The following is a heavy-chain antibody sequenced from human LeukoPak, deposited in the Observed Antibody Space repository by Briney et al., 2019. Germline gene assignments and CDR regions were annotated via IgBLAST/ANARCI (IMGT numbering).Heavy chain of an antibody. V-gene: IGHV3-23*01. CDR2: ISGSGGST. J-gene: IGHJ5*02. CDR1: GFTFRSYA. Sequence: RGSLRLSCAASGFTFRSYAMNWVRQAPGKGLEWVSAISGSGGSTYYADSLKGRFTISRDNSKNTLYLQMNSLRAEDTAVYYCAHPTEYSSSWYGNWFDPWGQGTLVTVSS. D-gene: IGHD6-13*01. CDR3: AHPTEYSSSWYGNWFDP.